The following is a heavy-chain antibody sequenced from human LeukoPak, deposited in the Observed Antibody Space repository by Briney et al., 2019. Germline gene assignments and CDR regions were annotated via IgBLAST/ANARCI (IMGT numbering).Heavy chain of an antibody. CDR3: ARRTDTAMVMSYFDY. Sequence: GESLKISCKGSGYSFTSYWIGWVRQMPGKGLEWMGIIYPGDSDTRYSPSFQGQVTISADKSISTAYLQWSSLKASDTAMYYCARRTDTAMVMSYFDYWGQGTLVTVSS. CDR2: IYPGDSDT. V-gene: IGHV5-51*01. CDR1: GYSFTSYW. D-gene: IGHD5-18*01. J-gene: IGHJ4*02.